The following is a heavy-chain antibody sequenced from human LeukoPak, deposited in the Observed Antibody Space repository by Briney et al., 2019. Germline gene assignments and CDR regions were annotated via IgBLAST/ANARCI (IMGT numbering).Heavy chain of an antibody. Sequence: GESLKISCKGSGYTFTTFGIAWVRQMPGKGLEWMGIIYPADSDTTYSPSFQGQVTIPADKSINTAYLQWSSLKASDTAMYYCARHKWNYGSGSRNFYYYYGMDVWGQGTTVTVSS. CDR3: ARHKWNYGSGSRNFYYYYGMDV. V-gene: IGHV5-51*01. CDR2: IYPADSDT. J-gene: IGHJ6*02. D-gene: IGHD3-10*01. CDR1: GYTFTTFG.